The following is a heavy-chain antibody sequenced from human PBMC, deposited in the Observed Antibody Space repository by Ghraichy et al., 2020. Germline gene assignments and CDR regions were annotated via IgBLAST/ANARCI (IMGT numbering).Heavy chain of an antibody. D-gene: IGHD1-20*01. V-gene: IGHV1-2*06. CDR2: INPNSGGT. Sequence: ASVKVSCKASGYTFSDYYMHWVRQAPGQGLEWMGRINPNSGGTNYEQKFQGRVTMTRDTSISTAYMELSRLRSDDTAVYYCARVHNWNDEGYYYYGKDVWGQGTTVTVSS. CDR1: GYTFSDYY. CDR3: ARVHNWNDEGYYYYGKDV. J-gene: IGHJ6*02.